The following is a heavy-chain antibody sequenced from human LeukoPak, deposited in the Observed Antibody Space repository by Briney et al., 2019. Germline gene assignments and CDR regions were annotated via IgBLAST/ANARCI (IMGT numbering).Heavy chain of an antibody. V-gene: IGHV4-59*12. CDR2: IYYSGST. J-gene: IGHJ3*02. CDR3: ARDVIRTFGGVIPKAFDI. D-gene: IGHD3-16*02. Sequence: SETLSLSCTVSGGSISSYYWSWIRQPPGKGLEWIGYIYYSGSTNYNPSLKSRVTISVDTSKNQFSLKLSSVTAADTAVYYCARDVIRTFGGVIPKAFDIWGQGTMVTVSS. CDR1: GGSISSYY.